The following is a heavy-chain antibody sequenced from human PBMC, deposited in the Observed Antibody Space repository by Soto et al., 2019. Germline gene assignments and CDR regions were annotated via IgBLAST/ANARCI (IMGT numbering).Heavy chain of an antibody. Sequence: ASVRVSCKASGYSLTSYYMHWVRQAPGRGLEWMGIINPSGGSTSYAQKFQGRVTMTRDTSTSTVYMELSSLRSEDTAVYYCARAQTGEYYDILTGYYFSSLSPDDAFDIWGQGTMVTVSS. CDR3: ARAQTGEYYDILTGYYFSSLSPDDAFDI. J-gene: IGHJ3*02. D-gene: IGHD3-9*01. V-gene: IGHV1-46*03. CDR1: GYSLTSYY. CDR2: INPSGGST.